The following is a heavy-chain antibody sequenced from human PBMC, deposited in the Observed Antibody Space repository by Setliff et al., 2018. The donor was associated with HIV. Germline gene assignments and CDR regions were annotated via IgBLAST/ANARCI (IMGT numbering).Heavy chain of an antibody. CDR3: ARSGSGWPHYQYHHTDV. D-gene: IGHD6-19*01. J-gene: IGHJ6*04. CDR2: IIPIFGKV. V-gene: IGHV1-69*13. Sequence: SVKVSCKASGGTFSSFAFSWIRQAPGQGLEWMGGIIPIFGKVEYAQRVQDRVKITADESTTTAYMELSSLRSEDTAIYYCARSGSGWPHYQYHHTDVWGKGTTVTVSS. CDR1: GGTFSSFA.